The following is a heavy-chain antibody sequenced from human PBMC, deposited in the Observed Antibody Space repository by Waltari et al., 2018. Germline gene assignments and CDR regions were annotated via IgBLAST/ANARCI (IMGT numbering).Heavy chain of an antibody. CDR2: ITAAGTTT. CDR3: ARWRYCAGNTCFRDALDI. Sequence: EVQLVESGGGLVQPGGSLRLSCAASGFTFRDYAMPWVRQTPEKGLVWVSHITAAGTTTTYADSVKGRFTISRDNAKNTLYLQMNSLRAEDTAVYYCARWRYCAGNTCFRDALDIWGQGTMVTVSS. CDR1: GFTFRDYA. D-gene: IGHD2-8*02. J-gene: IGHJ3*02. V-gene: IGHV3-74*01.